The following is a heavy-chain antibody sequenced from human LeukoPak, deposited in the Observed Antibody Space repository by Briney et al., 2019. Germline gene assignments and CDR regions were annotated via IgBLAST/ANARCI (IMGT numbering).Heavy chain of an antibody. CDR3: ATYSSSWYYFDY. V-gene: IGHV1-24*01. CDR2: FDPEDGET. Sequence: ASVKVSCKDSGYTLTELSMHWVRQAPGKRLEWMGGFDPEDGETIYAQKFQGRVTMTEDTSTDTAYMELSSLRSEDTAVYYCATYSSSWYYFDYWGQGTLVTVSS. J-gene: IGHJ4*02. CDR1: GYTLTELS. D-gene: IGHD6-13*01.